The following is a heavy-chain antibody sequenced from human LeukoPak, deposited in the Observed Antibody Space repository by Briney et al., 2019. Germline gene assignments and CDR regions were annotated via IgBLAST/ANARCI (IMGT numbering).Heavy chain of an antibody. CDR2: INQDTIKK. D-gene: IGHD1-1*01. Sequence: GGSLRLSCAGSGFTDSGLTFSSDWMSWVRQPPGKGLEWVASINQDTIKKYYLDSVKGRFTISRDHAKNSLYLQMNSLRAEDTAVYFCASSPNWNEAEYYFEHWGRGTLVIVAS. J-gene: IGHJ4*02. V-gene: IGHV3-7*01. CDR1: GFTDSGLTFSSDW. CDR3: ASSPNWNEAEYYFEH.